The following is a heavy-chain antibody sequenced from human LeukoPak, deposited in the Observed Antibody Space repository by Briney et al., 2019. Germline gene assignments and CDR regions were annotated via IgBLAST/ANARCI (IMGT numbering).Heavy chain of an antibody. CDR2: IYHSGST. V-gene: IGHV4-4*02. J-gene: IGHJ5*02. CDR1: GGSISSSDW. CDR3: ARHSYGSGSHPWFDP. D-gene: IGHD3-10*01. Sequence: SETLSLTCAVSGGSISSSDWWSWVRQPPGKGLEWIGEIYHSGSTNYNPSLKSRVTISVDTSKNQFSLKLSSVTAADTAVYYCARHSYGSGSHPWFDPWGQGTLVTVSS.